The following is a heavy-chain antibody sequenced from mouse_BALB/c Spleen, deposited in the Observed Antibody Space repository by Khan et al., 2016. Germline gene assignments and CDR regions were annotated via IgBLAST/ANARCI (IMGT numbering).Heavy chain of an antibody. CDR1: GDSITSGY. CDR2: ISYSGST. Sequence: EVQLQESGPSLVKPSQTLSLTCSVTGDSITSGYWNWIRKFPDNKLEYMGYISYSGSTYYNPSLKSRISITRDTSTNQYYLQLNSVTAEDTATYYSARYDGDCYFDDWGQGTTLTVSS. D-gene: IGHD2-13*01. CDR3: ARYDGDCYFDD. J-gene: IGHJ2*01. V-gene: IGHV3-8*02.